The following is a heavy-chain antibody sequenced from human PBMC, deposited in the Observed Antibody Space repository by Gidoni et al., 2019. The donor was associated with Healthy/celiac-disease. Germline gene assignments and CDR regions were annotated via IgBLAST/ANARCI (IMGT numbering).Heavy chain of an antibody. Sequence: QVQLVQSGAEVKKPGASVKVSCKAYGYTFTGYYMHWVRKAPGQGLEWMGWINPNSGGTNYAQKFQGWVTMTRDTSISTAYMELSRLRYDDTAVYYCARDYHGGPGAMGYWGQGTLVTVSS. CDR1: GYTFTGYY. D-gene: IGHD4-17*01. J-gene: IGHJ4*02. CDR3: ARDYHGGPGAMGY. V-gene: IGHV1-2*04. CDR2: INPNSGGT.